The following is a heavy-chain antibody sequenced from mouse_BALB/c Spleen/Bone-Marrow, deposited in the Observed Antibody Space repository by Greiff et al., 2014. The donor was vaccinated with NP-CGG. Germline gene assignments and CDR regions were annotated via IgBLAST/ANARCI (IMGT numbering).Heavy chain of an antibody. CDR1: GFSLTGCG. J-gene: IGHJ4*01. CDR2: IWGDGST. Sequence: VQLQQSGPGLVAPSQSLSITCTVSGFSLTGCGVNWVRQPPGKGLEWLGMIWGDGSTDYNSALKSRLSISKDNSKSQVFLKMNSLQTDDTARYYCAREGPYGNYAMDDWGQGTSVTVSS. CDR3: AREGPYGNYAMDD. D-gene: IGHD2-10*02. V-gene: IGHV2-6-7*01.